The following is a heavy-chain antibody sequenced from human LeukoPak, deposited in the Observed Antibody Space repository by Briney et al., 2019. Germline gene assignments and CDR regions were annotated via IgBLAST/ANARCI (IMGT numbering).Heavy chain of an antibody. CDR2: IIPMFGIA. D-gene: IGHD6-19*01. CDR3: ARDRPYTGGWRGFDY. J-gene: IGHJ4*02. V-gene: IGHV1-69*01. CDR1: GGTFSRYA. Sequence: SVTVPCKASGGTFSRYAISWVRQAPGQGLEWMGGIIPMFGIANYAQKFQGRVTITADESTSTAYMELSSLRSEDTAVYYCARDRPYTGGWRGFDYWGQGTLVTVSS.